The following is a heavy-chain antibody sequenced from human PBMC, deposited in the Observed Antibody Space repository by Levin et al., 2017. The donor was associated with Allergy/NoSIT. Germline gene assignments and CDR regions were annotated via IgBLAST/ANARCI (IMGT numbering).Heavy chain of an antibody. V-gene: IGHV3-48*01. CDR2: ISASSGTT. D-gene: IGHD1-1*01. Sequence: GGSLRLSCVGNGFSFSSFSMTWVRRAPGKGLEWISYISASSGTTYYADSVKGRFTVSRNNLQRSMSLEMKNLRADDTGVYFCATRTTIAGWGFYFNSWRRGTRVTVSA. CDR3: ATRTTIAGWGFYFNS. CDR1: GFSFSSFS. J-gene: IGHJ1*01.